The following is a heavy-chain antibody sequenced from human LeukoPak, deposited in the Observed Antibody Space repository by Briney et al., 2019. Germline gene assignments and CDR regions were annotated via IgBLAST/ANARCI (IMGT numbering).Heavy chain of an antibody. Sequence: ASVKVSCKASGYTFTSYGISGVLQAPGQGLEWMGWISAYNGNTNYAQKLQGRVTMTTDTSTSTAYMELRSLRSDDTAVYYCARDGRTKVTTVWFDPWGQGTLVTVSS. CDR2: ISAYNGNT. V-gene: IGHV1-18*01. D-gene: IGHD4-17*01. CDR3: ARDGRTKVTTVWFDP. J-gene: IGHJ5*02. CDR1: GYTFTSYG.